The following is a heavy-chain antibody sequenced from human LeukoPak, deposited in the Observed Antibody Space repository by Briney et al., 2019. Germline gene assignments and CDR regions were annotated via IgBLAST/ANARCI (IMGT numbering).Heavy chain of an antibody. CDR2: VYYGGAT. V-gene: IGHV4-39*01. Sequence: SETLSLTCTVSGGSITSTTYYWGWIRQPPGKGLEWIGSVYYGGATYYNPSLKSRITISVDTSRNQFSLNLSSVTAADTAVYFCARTKLGFCSGGSCYRYFDNWGQGTLVTVSS. D-gene: IGHD2-15*01. CDR3: ARTKLGFCSGGSCYRYFDN. J-gene: IGHJ4*02. CDR1: GGSITSTTYY.